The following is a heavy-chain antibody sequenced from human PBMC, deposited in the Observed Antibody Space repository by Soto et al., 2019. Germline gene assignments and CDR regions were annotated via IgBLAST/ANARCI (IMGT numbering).Heavy chain of an antibody. J-gene: IGHJ3*02. CDR1: GVSISTSGLG. CDR3: AEAYKNDCFHDGFDI. V-gene: IGHV2-5*01. CDR2: IYWYEDK. Sequence: QITLKETGPTLVNPTQNLTLTCTFSGVSISTSGLGVCWFRQPPGKALEWRGIIYWYEDKPYSPSLLSMLTINTATSKYQVFITMTNMDPVDTATYYCAEAYKNDCFHDGFDIWGQGTMVTVSS. D-gene: IGHD1-1*01.